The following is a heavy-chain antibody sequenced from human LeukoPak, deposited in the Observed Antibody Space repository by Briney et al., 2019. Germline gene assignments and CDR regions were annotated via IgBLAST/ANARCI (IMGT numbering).Heavy chain of an antibody. CDR2: IIPIFGTA. CDR1: GGTFSSYA. V-gene: IGHV1-69*05. CDR3: ARDEGAIAAAVLER. J-gene: IGHJ4*02. D-gene: IGHD6-13*01. Sequence: SVKVSCKASGGTFSSYAISWVRQAPGQGLEWMGRIIPIFGTANYAQKFQGRVTITTDESTSTAYMELSSLRSEDTAVYYCARDEGAIAAAVLERWGQGTLVTVSS.